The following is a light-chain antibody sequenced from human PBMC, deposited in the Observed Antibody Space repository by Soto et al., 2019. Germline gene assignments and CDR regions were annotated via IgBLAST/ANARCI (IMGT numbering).Light chain of an antibody. Sequence: QSVLTQPPSVSGAPGQRVTISCTGSSSNIGAGYAVHWYQQLPGTDPKLLIYGNSNRPSGVPDRFSGSKSGTSASLAITGLQDEDEADYYCQSYDSSLSVVFVGGTKLTVL. CDR1: SSNIGAGYA. CDR2: GNS. CDR3: QSYDSSLSVV. J-gene: IGLJ2*01. V-gene: IGLV1-40*01.